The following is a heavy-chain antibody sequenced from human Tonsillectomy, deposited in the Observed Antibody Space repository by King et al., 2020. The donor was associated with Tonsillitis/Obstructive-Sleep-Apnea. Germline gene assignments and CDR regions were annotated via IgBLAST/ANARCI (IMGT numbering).Heavy chain of an antibody. V-gene: IGHV3-7*01. CDR1: GFTFSRYW. CDR3: ARDPSSDCSSTICYGAFDI. Sequence: VQLVESGGTLVQPGGSLRLSCAASGFTFSRYWMTWVRQAPGKGLEGVANIKEDGSETHYVDSVRGRFTISRDNADNSLYLQMNSLRAEDTAVYYCARDPSSDCSSTICYGAFDIWGQGTMVTVSS. D-gene: IGHD2-2*01. CDR2: IKEDGSET. J-gene: IGHJ3*02.